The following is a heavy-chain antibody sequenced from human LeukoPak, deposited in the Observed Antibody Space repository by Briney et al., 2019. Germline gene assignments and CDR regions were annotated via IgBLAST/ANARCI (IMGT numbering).Heavy chain of an antibody. V-gene: IGHV4-39*01. CDR1: GGSIISSSYY. J-gene: IGHJ4*02. CDR3: ARHVVGNYDLLSFDY. CDR2: MFYSSNT. Sequence: PSETLSLTCGVSGGSIISSSYYWGWIRQPPGKGLEWIASMFYSSNTYYNPSLKSRVTMSVDTTENQFSLKLSSVTAADTAVYYCARHVVGNYDLLSFDYWGQGSLVTVSS. D-gene: IGHD2-21*01.